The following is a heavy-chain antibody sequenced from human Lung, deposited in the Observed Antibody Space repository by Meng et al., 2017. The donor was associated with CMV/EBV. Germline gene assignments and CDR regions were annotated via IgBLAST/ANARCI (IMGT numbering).Heavy chain of an antibody. D-gene: IGHD2-2*01. Sequence: SETLSLXCTVSGDSISSSNYYWAWIRQPPGKGLEWIVSMHHSGTTYYNSSLKSRVIMSLDTSKNQFSLELNSVTAADTAVYYCTRDPHCSSASCLKFDPWGQGTLVTVSS. CDR1: GDSISSSNYY. V-gene: IGHV4-39*07. CDR3: TRDPHCSSASCLKFDP. CDR2: MHHSGTT. J-gene: IGHJ5*02.